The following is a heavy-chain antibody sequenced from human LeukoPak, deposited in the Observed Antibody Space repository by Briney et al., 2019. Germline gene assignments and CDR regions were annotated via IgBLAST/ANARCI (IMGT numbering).Heavy chain of an antibody. CDR1: GGSISSYY. Sequence: PSETLSLTCTVSGGSISSYYWSWIRQPPGKGLEWIGYIYYSGSTYYNPSLKSRVTISVDTSKNQFSLKLSSVTAADTAVYYCARVYPRYWYFDLWGRGTLVTVSS. D-gene: IGHD5/OR15-5a*01. J-gene: IGHJ2*01. CDR3: ARVYPRYWYFDL. CDR2: IYYSGST. V-gene: IGHV4-59*01.